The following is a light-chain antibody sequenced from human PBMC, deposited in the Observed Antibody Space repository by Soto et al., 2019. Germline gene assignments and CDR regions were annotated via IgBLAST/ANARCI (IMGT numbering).Light chain of an antibody. CDR1: QSISSW. CDR3: QQYNSYIT. CDR2: DAS. Sequence: DIQMTHSPSTLSASVGDRVTITCRASQSISSWLAWYQQKPGKAPKLLIYDASSLESGVPSRFSGSGSGTEFTHAISSLQPDDFATYYCQQYNSYITFGQGTRLEIK. J-gene: IGKJ5*01. V-gene: IGKV1-5*01.